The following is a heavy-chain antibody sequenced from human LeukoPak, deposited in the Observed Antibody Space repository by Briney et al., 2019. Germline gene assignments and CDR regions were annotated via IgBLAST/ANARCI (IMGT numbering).Heavy chain of an antibody. CDR1: GFTFSSYS. J-gene: IGHJ4*02. CDR2: ISSSSSYI. V-gene: IGHV3-21*01. CDR3: ARVKPEISLEGDY. Sequence: GGSLRLSCAASGFTFSSYSMNWVRQAPGKGLEWVSSISSSSSYIYYADSVKGRFTISRDNAKNSLYLQMNSLRAEDTAVYYCARVKPEISLEGDYWGQGTLVTVSS.